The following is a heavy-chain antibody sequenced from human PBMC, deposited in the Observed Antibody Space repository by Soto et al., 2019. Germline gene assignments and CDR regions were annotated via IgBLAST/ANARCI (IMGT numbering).Heavy chain of an antibody. J-gene: IGHJ3*02. CDR1: GFTFYTYA. V-gene: IGHV3-64*01. CDR3: ARESLAAYNSALEAFDI. D-gene: IGHD1-1*01. Sequence: EVQLVESVGGLVEPGGSLRLSCGASGFTFYTYAMHWVRQAPGKGLEYVSAISTNGRSTEYANSGKGRFTISRDNSKNTLYLQMGSLIVEDMAVYHCARESLAAYNSALEAFDIWGQGTMVTVSS. CDR2: ISTNGRST.